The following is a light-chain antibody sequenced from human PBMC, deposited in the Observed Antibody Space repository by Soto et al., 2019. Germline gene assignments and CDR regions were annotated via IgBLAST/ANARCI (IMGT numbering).Light chain of an antibody. Sequence: QSVLTQPASVSGSPGQSITISCTGTSADVGGYEYVSWYQQHPGKAPKLIIYDVTNQPSGVSGRFSGSKSGNTASLTISGLQAEDEADYYCNSFISSTTPLVFGGGTQLTVL. J-gene: IGLJ2*01. CDR2: DVT. CDR1: SADVGGYEY. CDR3: NSFISSTTPLV. V-gene: IGLV2-14*03.